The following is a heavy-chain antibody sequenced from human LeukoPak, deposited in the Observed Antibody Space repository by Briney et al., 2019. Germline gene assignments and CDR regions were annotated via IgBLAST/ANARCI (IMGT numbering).Heavy chain of an antibody. CDR2: ISSSSSYI. CDR3: ARAPYGSGSYSGSDY. D-gene: IGHD3-10*01. Sequence: GGSLRLSCAASGFTFSRYNMNWVRQAPGKGLEWVSSISSSSSYIHYADSVKGRFTISRDNAKNSLYLQMNSLRAEDTAVYYCARAPYGSGSYSGSDYWGQGTLVTVSS. J-gene: IGHJ4*02. V-gene: IGHV3-21*01. CDR1: GFTFSRYN.